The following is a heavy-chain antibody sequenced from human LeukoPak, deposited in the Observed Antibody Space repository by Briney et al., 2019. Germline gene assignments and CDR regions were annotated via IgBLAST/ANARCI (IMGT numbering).Heavy chain of an antibody. CDR2: INHSGST. V-gene: IGHV4-34*01. Sequence: SETLSLTCAVYGGSFSGYYWSWIRQPPGKGLEWIGEINHSGSTNYNPSLKSRVTISVDTSKNQFSLKLSSVTAADTAVYYCARVGRMVRGVIQYYFDYWGQGTLATVSS. D-gene: IGHD3-10*01. CDR1: GGSFSGYY. J-gene: IGHJ4*02. CDR3: ARVGRMVRGVIQYYFDY.